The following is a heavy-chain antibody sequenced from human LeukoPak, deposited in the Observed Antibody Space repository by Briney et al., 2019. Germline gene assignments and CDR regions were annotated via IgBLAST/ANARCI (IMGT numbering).Heavy chain of an antibody. Sequence: TGGSLRLSCAASGFTFSRYWMSWVRQAPGKGLEWVANIKQDGSEKYYVDSVKCRFTISRDNAKNSLYLQMNSLRAEDTAVYYCAKMITMVHFDYWGQGTLVTVSS. CDR1: GFTFSRYW. V-gene: IGHV3-7*01. CDR3: AKMITMVHFDY. CDR2: IKQDGSEK. J-gene: IGHJ4*02. D-gene: IGHD3-10*01.